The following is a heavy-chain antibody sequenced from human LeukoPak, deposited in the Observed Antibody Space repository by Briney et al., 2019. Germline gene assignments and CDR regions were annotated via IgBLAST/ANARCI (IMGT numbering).Heavy chain of an antibody. CDR2: INPNSGGT. V-gene: IGHV1-2*02. CDR1: GYTFTGYY. Sequence: GASVKVSCKASGYTFTGYYLHWVRQAPGQGLEWMGWINPNSGGTNYAQKFQGRVTMTGDTSISTAYMELSRLSFDDTAVYYCARANGGGAYYPFDYWGQGALVTVSS. CDR3: ARANGGGAYYPFDY. J-gene: IGHJ4*02. D-gene: IGHD2-21*02.